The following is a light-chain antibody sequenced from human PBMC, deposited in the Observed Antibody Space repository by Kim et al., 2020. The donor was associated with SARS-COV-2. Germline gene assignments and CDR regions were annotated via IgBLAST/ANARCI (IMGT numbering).Light chain of an antibody. J-gene: IGLJ3*02. CDR1: SSNIGSNT. Sequence: QSVLTQPPSASGTPGQRVTISCSGSSSNIGSNTVNWYQQLPGTAPKLLIYSNNQRPSGVPDRFSGSKSGTSASLVISGLQSEDEADYYCAAWDDSLNGSWVFGGGTQLTVL. V-gene: IGLV1-44*01. CDR3: AAWDDSLNGSWV. CDR2: SNN.